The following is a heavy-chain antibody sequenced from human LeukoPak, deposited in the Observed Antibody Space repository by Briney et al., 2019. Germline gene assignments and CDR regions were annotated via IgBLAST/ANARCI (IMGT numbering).Heavy chain of an antibody. V-gene: IGHV3-23*01. CDR3: ANPELLWNY. Sequence: PGGSLRLSCAASGFTFSSYSMNWVRQAPGKGLEWVSAISGSGGSTYYADSVKGRFTISRDNSKNTLYLQMNSLRAEDTAVYYCANPELLWNYWGQGTLVTVSS. J-gene: IGHJ4*02. D-gene: IGHD2/OR15-2a*01. CDR1: GFTFSSYS. CDR2: ISGSGGST.